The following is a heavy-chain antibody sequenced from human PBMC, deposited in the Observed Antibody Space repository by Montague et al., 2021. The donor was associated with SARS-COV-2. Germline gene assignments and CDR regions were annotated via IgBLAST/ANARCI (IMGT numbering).Heavy chain of an antibody. CDR2: INHSGST. V-gene: IGHV4-34*01. CDR1: DGSFSGYY. CDR3: ARGQVTIFGVLIMLPAAGALDI. D-gene: IGHD3-3*01. J-gene: IGHJ3*02. Sequence: SETLSLTCAAYDGSFSGYYWSWIRQPPGKGLEWIGEINHSGSTNYNPSLKSRVTISADTSKNQFSLKLNSVSAADTAVYYCARGQVTIFGVLIMLPAAGALDIWGQGTMVTVSS.